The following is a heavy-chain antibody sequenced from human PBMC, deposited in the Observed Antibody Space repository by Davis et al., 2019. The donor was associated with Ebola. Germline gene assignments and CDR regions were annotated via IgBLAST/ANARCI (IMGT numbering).Heavy chain of an antibody. CDR2: INPHNGNT. CDR1: GYTFTNYG. V-gene: IGHV1-18*04. J-gene: IGHJ6*04. Sequence: APVKVSCKASGYTFTNYGITWVRQAPGQGLEWMGWINPHNGNTNYAQNVQGRVIMTSDTATTTAYMEVGSLRSDDTAVYYCAHSFITVIRGARYGSYYGMDVWGKGTTVTVSS. D-gene: IGHD3-10*01. CDR3: AHSFITVIRGARYGSYYGMDV.